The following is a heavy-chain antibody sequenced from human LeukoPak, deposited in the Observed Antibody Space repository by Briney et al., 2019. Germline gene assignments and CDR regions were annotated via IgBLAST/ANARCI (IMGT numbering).Heavy chain of an antibody. CDR3: ARGYYYDSSGYLDY. V-gene: IGHV1-69*04. CDR1: GGTFSSYA. D-gene: IGHD3-22*01. CDR2: IIPILGIA. J-gene: IGHJ4*02. Sequence: AAVKVSCKDSGGTFSSYAISWVRQAPGQGLEWMGRIIPILGIANYARKCQGRVTITADKSTSTAYMELSSLRSEDTAVYYCARGYYYDSSGYLDYWGQGTLVTVSS.